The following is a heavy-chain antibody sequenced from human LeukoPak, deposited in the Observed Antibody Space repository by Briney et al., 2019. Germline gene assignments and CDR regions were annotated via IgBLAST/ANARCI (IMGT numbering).Heavy chain of an antibody. CDR1: GFTFSSYS. CDR2: ISSSSSYI. Sequence: RGSLRLSCAASGFTFSSYSMNWVRQAPGKGLEWVSSISSSSSYIYYADSVKGRFTISRDNAKNSLYLQMNSLRAEDTAVYYCARDVVVTAEGGFDIWGQGTMVTVSS. D-gene: IGHD2-21*02. V-gene: IGHV3-21*01. J-gene: IGHJ3*02. CDR3: ARDVVVTAEGGFDI.